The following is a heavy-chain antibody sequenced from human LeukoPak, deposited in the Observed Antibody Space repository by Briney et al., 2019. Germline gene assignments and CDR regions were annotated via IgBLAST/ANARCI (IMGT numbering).Heavy chain of an antibody. Sequence: PGESLTLSCAASGFTFSNYAMSWVRQAPGKGLEWVSAIGGSGGGTYYADSVKGRFTISRDNSKNTLYLQMTGLRAEDTAIYYCAKTPETYYYDFSGYYYYFDYWGQGTLVTVSS. V-gene: IGHV3-23*01. CDR3: AKTPETYYYDFSGYYYYFDY. CDR2: IGGSGGGT. J-gene: IGHJ4*02. D-gene: IGHD3-22*01. CDR1: GFTFSNYA.